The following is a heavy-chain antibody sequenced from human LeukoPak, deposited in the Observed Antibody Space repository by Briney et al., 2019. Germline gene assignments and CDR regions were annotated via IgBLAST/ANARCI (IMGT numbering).Heavy chain of an antibody. Sequence: PSETLSLTCTVSGGSISSSSYYWGWIRQPPGKGLEWIGSIYYSGSTYYSPSLTSRVAISVDSSKNQFSLILSSVPAADTAVYYCARAHFVASYYYGVDVWGQGTTVTVPS. CDR1: GGSISSSSYY. V-gene: IGHV4-39*07. D-gene: IGHD2-15*01. CDR2: IYYSGST. J-gene: IGHJ6*02. CDR3: ARAHFVASYYYGVDV.